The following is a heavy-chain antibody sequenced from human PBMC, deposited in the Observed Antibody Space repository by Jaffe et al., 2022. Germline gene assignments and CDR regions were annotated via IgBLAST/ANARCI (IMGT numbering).Heavy chain of an antibody. CDR1: GGSISSYY. J-gene: IGHJ4*02. Sequence: QVQLQESGPGLVKPSETLSLTCTVSGGSISSYYWSWIRQPPGKGLEWIGYIYYSGSTNYNPSLKSRVTISVDTSKNQFSLKLSSVTAADTAVYYCARAEYPYSRTPPWGYWGQGTLVTVSS. CDR3: ARAEYPYSRTPPWGY. V-gene: IGHV4-59*01. D-gene: IGHD6-13*01. CDR2: IYYSGST.